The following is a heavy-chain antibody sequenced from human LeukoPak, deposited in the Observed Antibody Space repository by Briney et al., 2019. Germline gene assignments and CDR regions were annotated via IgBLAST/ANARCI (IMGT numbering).Heavy chain of an antibody. CDR1: GFTFSTSW. V-gene: IGHV3-7*01. J-gene: IGHJ4*02. CDR3: GVVY. CDR2: INQDGSEK. Sequence: GGSLRLSCAASGFTFSTSWMNWVHQAPGKGLEWVANINQDGSEKYYVDSVKGRFSISRDNAKNLLYLQMNSLRAEDTAVYYCGVVYWGQGILVTVSS.